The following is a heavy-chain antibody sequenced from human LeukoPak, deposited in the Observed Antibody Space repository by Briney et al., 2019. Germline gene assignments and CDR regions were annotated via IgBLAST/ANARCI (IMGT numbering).Heavy chain of an antibody. Sequence: GGSLRLSCAASRFSFSVEAMSWVRQAPGKGLEWVSAISASGGTIYYADSVKGRFIISRDNSKNTLYLQMHSLRAEDTAVYYCAKATMIIGGFDYWGQGTLVTVSS. V-gene: IGHV3-23*01. CDR2: ISASGGTI. D-gene: IGHD3-22*01. CDR1: RFSFSVEA. J-gene: IGHJ4*02. CDR3: AKATMIIGGFDY.